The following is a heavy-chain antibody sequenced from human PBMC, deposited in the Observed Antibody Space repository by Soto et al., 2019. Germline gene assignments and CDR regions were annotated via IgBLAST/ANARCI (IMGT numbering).Heavy chain of an antibody. V-gene: IGHV4-39*01. J-gene: IGHJ6*03. CDR3: ARPVNYYYYYMDV. CDR1: GGSISSSTSY. CDR2: INYSGST. Sequence: XXTLSLPFTVSGGSISSSTSYWGSIRQPPGKGLEWIGSINYSGSTYYSPSLKSRVTISADTSKNQFSLKLSSVTAADTAVYYCARPVNYYYYYMDVWGKGTMVTVSS.